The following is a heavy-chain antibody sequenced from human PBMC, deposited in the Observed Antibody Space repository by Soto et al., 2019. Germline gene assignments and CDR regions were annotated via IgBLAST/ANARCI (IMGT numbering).Heavy chain of an antibody. CDR3: ARRRDGYNSAFYI. V-gene: IGHV1-69*01. J-gene: IGHJ3*02. D-gene: IGHD5-12*01. CDR2: VTPKLATA. CDR1: GGTFSNYA. Sequence: QVQLVQSGAEVKKPGSSVKVSCKASGGTFSNYAINWVRQAPGLGLEWMGQVTPKLATAKHAQKFQGRVTITAAESASTAYMYVSSLRSEDTAVYFCARRRDGYNSAFYIWGQGTLVTVSS.